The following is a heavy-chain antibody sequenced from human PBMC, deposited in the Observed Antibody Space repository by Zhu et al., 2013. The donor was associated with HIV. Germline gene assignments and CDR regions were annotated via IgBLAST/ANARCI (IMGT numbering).Heavy chain of an antibody. CDR1: GGTFSSYA. CDR3: AREGVTTGLRFWSGYPPYGMDV. V-gene: IGHV1-69*06. CDR2: IIPIFGTA. D-gene: IGHD3-3*01. J-gene: IGHJ6*02. Sequence: QVQLVQSGAEMKKPGSSVKVSCKASGGTFSSYAISWVRQAPGQGLEWMGGIIPIFGTANYAQKFQGRVTITADKSTSTAYMELSSLRSEDTAVYYCAREGVTTGLRFWSGYPPYGMDVWGQGTTVTVSS.